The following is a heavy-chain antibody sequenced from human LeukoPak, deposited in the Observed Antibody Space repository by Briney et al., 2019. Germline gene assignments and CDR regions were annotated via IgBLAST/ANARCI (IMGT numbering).Heavy chain of an antibody. V-gene: IGHV3-30-3*01. Sequence: GKSLRLSCVASGFTFSSYAMHWVRQAPGKGLEWVVFISYDGSNKYYADSVKGRFTISRDNSKNTLYLQMNSLRVEDTAVYYCARDRVLEWSGWFDPWGQGALVTVSS. D-gene: IGHD3-3*01. CDR1: GFTFSSYA. CDR3: ARDRVLEWSGWFDP. CDR2: ISYDGSNK. J-gene: IGHJ5*02.